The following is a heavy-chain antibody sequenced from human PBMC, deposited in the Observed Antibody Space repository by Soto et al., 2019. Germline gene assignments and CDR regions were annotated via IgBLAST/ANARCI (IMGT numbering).Heavy chain of an antibody. CDR1: GFTFSSYW. D-gene: IGHD6-19*01. V-gene: IGHV3-74*01. CDR2: INSDGSST. J-gene: IGHJ4*02. Sequence: GGSLRLSCAASGFTFSSYWMHWVRQAPGKGLVWVSRINSDGSSTSYADSVKGRFTISRDNAKKTLYLQMNSLRAEDTAVYYCARPARGSGWYYFDYWGQGTLVTVSS. CDR3: ARPARGSGWYYFDY.